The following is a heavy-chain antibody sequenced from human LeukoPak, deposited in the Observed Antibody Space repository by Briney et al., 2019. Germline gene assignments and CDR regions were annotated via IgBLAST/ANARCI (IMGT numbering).Heavy chain of an antibody. D-gene: IGHD1-14*01. CDR3: ARKPGHSPDY. V-gene: IGHV3-7*05. CDR2: MNQPGNDI. J-gene: IGHJ4*02. Sequence: GGSQRLSCAASGFSFSSYWMSWVRQPPGKGLEWVANMNQPGNDIYYADSVRGRFTISRDNAKNSLYLQLNSLRADDTAVYYCARKPGHSPDYWGQGTLVTVSS. CDR1: GFSFSSYW.